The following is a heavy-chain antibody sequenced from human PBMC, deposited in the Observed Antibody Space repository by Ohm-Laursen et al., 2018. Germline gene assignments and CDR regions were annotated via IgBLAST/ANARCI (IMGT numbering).Heavy chain of an antibody. CDR2: IDWDDDK. V-gene: IGHV2-70*11. D-gene: IGHD4-17*01. Sequence: PTQTLTLTCTFSGFSLSTSGMCVSWIRQPPGKALEWLARIDWDDDKYYSTSLKTRLTISKDTSKNQVVLTMTNMDPVDTATYYCARIPRYGDYAKFDYWGQGTLVTVSS. CDR3: ARIPRYGDYAKFDY. J-gene: IGHJ4*02. CDR1: GFSLSTSGMC.